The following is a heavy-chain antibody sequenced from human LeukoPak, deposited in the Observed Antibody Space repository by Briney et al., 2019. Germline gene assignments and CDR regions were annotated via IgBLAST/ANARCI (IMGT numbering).Heavy chain of an antibody. Sequence: PSETLSLTCAVSGVSFDDYYWSWVRQTPGKGLEWIGEINHSGYTNDSPSLKSRVTLSIDTSRKQFSLNLRSVTVAGAGIYYWTRMTTGHDYWGQGTLVTVSS. CDR1: GVSFDDYY. V-gene: IGHV4-34*01. CDR2: INHSGYT. CDR3: TRMTTGHDY. D-gene: IGHD4-17*01. J-gene: IGHJ4*02.